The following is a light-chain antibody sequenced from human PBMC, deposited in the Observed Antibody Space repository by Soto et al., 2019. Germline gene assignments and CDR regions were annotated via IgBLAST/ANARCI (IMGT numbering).Light chain of an antibody. CDR1: QSVSSN. V-gene: IGKV3-15*01. CDR2: GAS. Sequence: EIVMPQSPATLSVSPGERATLSCRASQSVSSNLAWYQQKPGQAPRRLIYGASTRATGIPARFSGSGSGTEFTLTISSLQSEDLAGYYCQQDNNWPPITFGQGTKLEIK. CDR3: QQDNNWPPIT. J-gene: IGKJ2*01.